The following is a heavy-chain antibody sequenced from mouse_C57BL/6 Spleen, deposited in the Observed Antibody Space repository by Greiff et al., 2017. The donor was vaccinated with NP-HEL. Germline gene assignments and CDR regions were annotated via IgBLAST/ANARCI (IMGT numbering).Heavy chain of an antibody. CDR1: GFTFSSYA. J-gene: IGHJ2*01. D-gene: IGHD3-3*01. CDR3: ARDQGPFDY. CDR2: ISDGGSYT. Sequence: EVKVEESGGGLVKPGGSLKLSCAASGFTFSSYAMSWVRQTPEKRLEWVATISDGGSYTYYPDNVKGRFTISRDNAKNNLYLQMSHLKSEDTAMYYCARDQGPFDYWGQGTTLTVSS. V-gene: IGHV5-4*01.